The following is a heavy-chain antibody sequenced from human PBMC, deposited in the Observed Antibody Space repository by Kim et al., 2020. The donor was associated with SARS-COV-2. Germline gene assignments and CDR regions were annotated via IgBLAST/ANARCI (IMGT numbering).Heavy chain of an antibody. CDR3: ARVGDGYVTYYYYGMDV. V-gene: IGHV7-4-1*02. J-gene: IGHJ6*02. D-gene: IGHD2-21*01. CDR1: GYTFTSYA. Sequence: ASVKVSCKASGYTFTSYAMNWVRQAPGQGLEWMGWINTNTGNPTYAQGFTGRFVFSLDTSVSTAYLQISSLKAEDTAVYYCARVGDGYVTYYYYGMDVWGQGTTVTVSS. CDR2: INTNTGNP.